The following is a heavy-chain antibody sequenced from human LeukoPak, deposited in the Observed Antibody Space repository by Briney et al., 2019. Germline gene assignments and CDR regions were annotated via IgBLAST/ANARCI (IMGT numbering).Heavy chain of an antibody. D-gene: IGHD6-6*01. CDR2: INSDGSST. CDR3: ARDLGYSSSSWENYYYYGMDV. CDR1: GFTFSSYW. Sequence: PGGSLRLSCAASGFTFSSYWMHWVRQAPGKGLVWVSRINSDGSSTSYADSVKGRFTISRDNAKSTLYLQMNSLRAEDTAVYYCARDLGYSSSSWENYYYYGMDVWGQGTTVTVSS. J-gene: IGHJ6*02. V-gene: IGHV3-74*01.